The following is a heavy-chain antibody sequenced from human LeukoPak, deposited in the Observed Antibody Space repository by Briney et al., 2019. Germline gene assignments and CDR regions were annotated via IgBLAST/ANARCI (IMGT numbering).Heavy chain of an antibody. V-gene: IGHV3-23*01. J-gene: IGHJ4*02. CDR1: GFTFSTYA. D-gene: IGHD6-19*01. CDR3: AREPVAVAGLDY. Sequence: GGSLRFSCVASGFTFSTYAMSWVRQAPGKGLEWVSVISGSGGSTYYADSVKGRFTISRDNAKNTVYLQMNSLRAEDTAVYYCAREPVAVAGLDYWGQGTLVTVSS. CDR2: ISGSGGST.